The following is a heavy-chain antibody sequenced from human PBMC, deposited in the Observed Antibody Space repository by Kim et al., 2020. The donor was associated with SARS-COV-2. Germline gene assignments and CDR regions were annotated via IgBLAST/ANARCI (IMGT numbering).Heavy chain of an antibody. J-gene: IGHJ4*01. CDR1: GFTFSSYA. CDR3: ARDTASTSDPSLDFDY. D-gene: IGHD2-2*01. Sequence: GGSLRLSCAASGFTFSSYAMHWVRQAPGKGLEWVAVISYDGSNKYYADSVKGRFTISSDNSKNTLYLQMNSLRAEDTAVYYCARDTASTSDPSLDFDYWG. CDR2: ISYDGSNK. V-gene: IGHV3-30-3*01.